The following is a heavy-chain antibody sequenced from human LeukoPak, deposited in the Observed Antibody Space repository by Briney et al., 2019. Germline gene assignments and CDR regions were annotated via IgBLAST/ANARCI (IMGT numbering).Heavy chain of an antibody. CDR3: TKVGLSGLFDY. CDR2: IYYDGST. CDR1: GVSINDFY. V-gene: IGHV4-59*01. Sequence: SETLSPTCTVSGVSINDFYWTWIRQSPGNGLEWIGYIYYDGSTDYNPSLKSRVTMSIDTSRSQFSLKLNSVTAADTAVYYCTKVGLSGLFDYWGQGALVTVSS. J-gene: IGHJ4*02. D-gene: IGHD3-10*01.